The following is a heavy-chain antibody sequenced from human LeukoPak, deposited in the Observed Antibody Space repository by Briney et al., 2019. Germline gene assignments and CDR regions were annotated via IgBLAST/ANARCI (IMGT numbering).Heavy chain of an antibody. Sequence: GRSLRLSCAASGFTFSDYYMSWIRQAPGKGLEWVSYISSSGNTIFYADSVKGQFTISRDNAKNSLYLQMNSLRAEDTAVYYCAKDDFWSGYYTHFDYWGQGTLVTVSS. CDR2: ISSSGNTI. J-gene: IGHJ4*02. CDR3: AKDDFWSGYYTHFDY. D-gene: IGHD3-3*01. V-gene: IGHV3-11*04. CDR1: GFTFSDYY.